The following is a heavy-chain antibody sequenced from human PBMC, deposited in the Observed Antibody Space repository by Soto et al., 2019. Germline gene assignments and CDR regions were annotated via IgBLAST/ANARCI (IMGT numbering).Heavy chain of an antibody. CDR2: IYYSGST. J-gene: IGHJ4*02. CDR1: GGSISSYY. D-gene: IGHD3-16*01. V-gene: IGHV4-59*01. CDR3: ARDAWGYFDY. Sequence: TSETLSLTCTVSGGSISSYYWSWIRQPPGKGLEWIGYIYYSGSTNYNPSLKSRVTISVDTSKNQFSLKLSSVTAADTAVYYCARDAWGYFDYWGQGTLVTVSS.